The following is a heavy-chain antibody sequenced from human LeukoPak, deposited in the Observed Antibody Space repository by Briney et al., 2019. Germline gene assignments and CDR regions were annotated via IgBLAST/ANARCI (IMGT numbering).Heavy chain of an antibody. Sequence: GGSLRLSCAASGFSLNKYWMHWVRQTPGKGLVWVSRINSDGSSTTYADSVKGRFTISRDNAKNTLYLQVNSLRAEDTAVYYCVRDLKGDNYRNFDYWGQGTLVTVSS. J-gene: IGHJ4*02. D-gene: IGHD2-21*01. CDR2: INSDGSST. CDR1: GFSLNKYW. CDR3: VRDLKGDNYRNFDY. V-gene: IGHV3-74*01.